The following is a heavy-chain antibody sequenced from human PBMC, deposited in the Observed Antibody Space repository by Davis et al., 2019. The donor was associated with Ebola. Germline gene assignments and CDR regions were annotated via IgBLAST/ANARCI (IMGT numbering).Heavy chain of an antibody. J-gene: IGHJ4*02. V-gene: IGHV1-2*04. CDR3: ATDRRRNWNDEFDY. Sequence: ASVKVSCKASGYTFTGYYMHWVRQAPGQGLEWMGWINPNSGGTNYAQKFQGWVTMTRDTSISTAYMELSRLRSEDTAVYYCATDRRRNWNDEFDYWGQGTLVTVSS. CDR1: GYTFTGYY. CDR2: INPNSGGT. D-gene: IGHD1-1*01.